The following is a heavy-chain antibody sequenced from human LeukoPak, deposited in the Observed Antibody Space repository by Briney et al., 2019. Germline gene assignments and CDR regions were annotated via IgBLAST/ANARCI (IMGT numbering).Heavy chain of an antibody. CDR3: ARVSIGDIVVVPAAQAYYYYYMDV. CDR1: GGTFSSYA. V-gene: IGHV1-69*05. Sequence: SVKVSCKASGGTFSSYAISWVRQAPGQGLEWMGGIIPIFGTANYAQKFQGRVTITRDESTSTAYMELSSLRSEDTAVYYCARVSIGDIVVVPAAQAYYYYYMDVWGKGTTVTVSS. D-gene: IGHD2-2*01. J-gene: IGHJ6*03. CDR2: IIPIFGTA.